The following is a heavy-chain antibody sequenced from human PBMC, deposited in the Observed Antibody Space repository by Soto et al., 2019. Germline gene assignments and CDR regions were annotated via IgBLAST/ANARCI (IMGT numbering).Heavy chain of an antibody. V-gene: IGHV1-69*13. J-gene: IGHJ6*02. Sequence: ASVKVSCKASGGTFSSYAISWVRQAPGQGLEWMGGIIPIFGTANYAQKFQGRVTITADESTSTAYMELSSLRSEDTAVYYCARDSQRGIAAYRDYGMDVWGQGTTVTVSS. CDR1: GGTFSSYA. CDR3: ARDSQRGIAAYRDYGMDV. CDR2: IIPIFGTA. D-gene: IGHD6-13*01.